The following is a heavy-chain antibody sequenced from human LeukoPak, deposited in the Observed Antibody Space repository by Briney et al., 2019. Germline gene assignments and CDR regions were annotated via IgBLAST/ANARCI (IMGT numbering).Heavy chain of an antibody. J-gene: IGHJ4*02. CDR2: ISGSGGST. CDR3: AKSSRLRGGSDFDY. Sequence: TGGSLRLSCAASGFTFSSYAMSWVRQAPGKGLEWVSAISGSGGSTYYADSVKGRFTISRDNSKNTLYLQMNSLRAEDTAVYYCAKSSRLRGGSDFDYWGQGTLVTVSS. D-gene: IGHD4-17*01. V-gene: IGHV3-23*01. CDR1: GFTFSSYA.